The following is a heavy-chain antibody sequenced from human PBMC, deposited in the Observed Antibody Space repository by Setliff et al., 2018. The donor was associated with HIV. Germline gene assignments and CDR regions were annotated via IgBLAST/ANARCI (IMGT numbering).Heavy chain of an antibody. V-gene: IGHV3-7*03. Sequence: LRLSCSTSGFNFRDSWMSWLRLAPGKGLEWVANISPDGSERYSVDSVRGRFTISRDNAKNSLYLQMNSLRPEDTAFYYCAKGRYDSGRIPFDSWGQGALVTVS. CDR3: AKGRYDSGRIPFDS. J-gene: IGHJ4*02. CDR1: GFNFRDSW. D-gene: IGHD3-10*01. CDR2: ISPDGSER.